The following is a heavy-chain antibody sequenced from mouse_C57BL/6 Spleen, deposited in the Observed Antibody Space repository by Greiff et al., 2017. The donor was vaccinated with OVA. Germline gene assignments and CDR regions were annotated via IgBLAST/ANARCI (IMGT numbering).Heavy chain of an antibody. V-gene: IGHV8-12*01. J-gene: IGHJ2*01. Sequence: QVTLKESGPGILQPSQTLSLTCSFSGFSLSTSGMGVSWIRQPSGKGLEWLAHLYWDDDKRYNPSLKSPLTISKDTSRNQVFLKSTSVDTADTATYYCARTLYYGSSYVRYYFDYWGQGTTLTVSS. CDR3: ARTLYYGSSYVRYYFDY. CDR1: GFSLSTSGMG. D-gene: IGHD1-1*01. CDR2: LYWDDDK.